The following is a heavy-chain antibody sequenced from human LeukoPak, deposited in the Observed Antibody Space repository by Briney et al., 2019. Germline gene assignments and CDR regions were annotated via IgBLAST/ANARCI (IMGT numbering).Heavy chain of an antibody. V-gene: IGHV4-59*08. CDR1: GGSISSYY. CDR2: IYYSGST. J-gene: IGHJ4*02. CDR3: ARGYGDYRYYFDY. D-gene: IGHD4-17*01. Sequence: SETLSLTCTVSGGSISSYYWSWIRQPPGKGMEWIGYIYYSGSTNYNPSLKSRVTMSVDTSKNQFSLKLSSVTAADTAVYYCARGYGDYRYYFDYWGQGTLVTVSS.